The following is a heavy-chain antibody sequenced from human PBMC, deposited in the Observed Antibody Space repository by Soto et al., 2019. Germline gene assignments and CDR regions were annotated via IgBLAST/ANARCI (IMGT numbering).Heavy chain of an antibody. J-gene: IGHJ4*02. Sequence: PGGSLRLSCAVSGFTVTNVWMNWVRQAPGKGLEWVGRIKSTTDGGTTDYAAPVKGRFSISRNDSRNTLFPQMNSLKTEDTAVYYCSHGYAQYFESWGQGTLVTVSS. V-gene: IGHV3-15*07. CDR2: IKSTTDGGTT. D-gene: IGHD5-18*01. CDR1: GFTVTNVW. CDR3: SHGYAQYFES.